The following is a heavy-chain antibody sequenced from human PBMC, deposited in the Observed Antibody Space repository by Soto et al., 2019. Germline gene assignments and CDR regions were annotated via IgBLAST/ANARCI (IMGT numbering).Heavy chain of an antibody. D-gene: IGHD6-19*01. V-gene: IGHV5-51*01. CDR1: GCSFTSYW. CDR3: ARQVSSGWYSNYYMDV. Sequence: PGESLKISCKGSGCSFTSYWIGWVRQMPGKGLEWMGIIYPGDSDTRYSPSFQGQVTISADKSITTAYLQWSSLKASDTAMYYCARQVSSGWYSNYYMDVWGQGTTVTVSS. J-gene: IGHJ6*02. CDR2: IYPGDSDT.